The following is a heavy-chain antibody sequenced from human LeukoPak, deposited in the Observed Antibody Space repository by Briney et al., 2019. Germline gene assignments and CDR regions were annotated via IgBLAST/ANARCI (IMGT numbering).Heavy chain of an antibody. Sequence: SETLSLTCTVSGGSISSYYWSWIRQPPGKGLEWIGYIYYSGSTNYNPSLKSRVTISVDTSKNQFSLKLSSVTAADTAVYYCARAPPYYDSSGRHFDYWGQGTLVTVSS. CDR3: ARAPPYYDSSGRHFDY. V-gene: IGHV4-59*01. D-gene: IGHD3-22*01. CDR2: IYYSGST. J-gene: IGHJ4*02. CDR1: GGSISSYY.